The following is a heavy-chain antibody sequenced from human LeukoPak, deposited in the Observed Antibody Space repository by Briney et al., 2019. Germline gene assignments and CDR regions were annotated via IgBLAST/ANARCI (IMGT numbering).Heavy chain of an antibody. Sequence: GGSLRLSCAASGFTFSSYAMSWVRQAPGKGLEWVSAISDTGNTYHADSVKGRFTISRDNAKNTVYLQMNSLRVEDTAVYYCVRGLSGYASSLGYWGQGTLVTVSS. CDR3: VRGLSGYASSLGY. V-gene: IGHV3-23*01. CDR1: GFTFSSYA. D-gene: IGHD2-2*01. CDR2: ISDTGNT. J-gene: IGHJ4*02.